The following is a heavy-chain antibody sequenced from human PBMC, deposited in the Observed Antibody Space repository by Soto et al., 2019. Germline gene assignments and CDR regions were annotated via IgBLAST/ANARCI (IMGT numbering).Heavy chain of an antibody. CDR2: ISYDGSNK. V-gene: IGHV3-30*18. Sequence: PGGSLRLSCAASGFTFSSYGMHWVRQAPGKGLEWVAVISYDGSNKYYADSVKGRFTISRDNSKNTLYLQMNSLRAEDTAVYYCAKDYQWLADLDYWGQGTLVTVSS. CDR1: GFTFSSYG. D-gene: IGHD6-19*01. CDR3: AKDYQWLADLDY. J-gene: IGHJ4*02.